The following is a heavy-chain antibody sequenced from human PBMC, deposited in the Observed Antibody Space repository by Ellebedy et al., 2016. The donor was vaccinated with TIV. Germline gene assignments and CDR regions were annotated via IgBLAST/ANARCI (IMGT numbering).Heavy chain of an antibody. CDR2: ITESGGNT. V-gene: IGHV3-23*01. D-gene: IGHD4-23*01. CDR3: ARDPVGVGPAFDI. Sequence: PGGSLRLSCAASGFTFDDYAMSWVRQAPGKGLEWVSSITESGGNTYYADSVKGRFTISRDKSKNTLYLQMNSLRAEDTAVYYCARDPVGVGPAFDIWGQGTMVTVSS. J-gene: IGHJ3*02. CDR1: GFTFDDYA.